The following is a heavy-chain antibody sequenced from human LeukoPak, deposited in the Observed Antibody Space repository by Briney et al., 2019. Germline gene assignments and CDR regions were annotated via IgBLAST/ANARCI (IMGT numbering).Heavy chain of an antibody. Sequence: PGGSLRLSCAASGFAFSSYSMNWVRQAPGKGLEWVSSISGSSSYIYYADSVKGRFTISRDNAKNSLYLQMNCLRAEDTAVYYCAREDSYYSGMDVWGQGTTVTVSS. V-gene: IGHV3-21*01. CDR2: ISGSSSYI. J-gene: IGHJ6*02. CDR3: AREDSYYSGMDV. CDR1: GFAFSSYS.